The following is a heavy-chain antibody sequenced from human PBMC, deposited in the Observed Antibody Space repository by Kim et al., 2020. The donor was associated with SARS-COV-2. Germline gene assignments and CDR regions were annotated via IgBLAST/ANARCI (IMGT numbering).Heavy chain of an antibody. V-gene: IGHV3-23*01. Sequence: GGSLRLSCAASGFTFSSYAMSWVRQAPGKGLEWVSAISGSGGSTYYADSVKGRFTISRDNSKNTLYLQMNSLRAEDTAVYYCAKVEDDAQPPDDAFDIWGQGTMVTVSS. CDR2: ISGSGGST. D-gene: IGHD1-1*01. CDR1: GFTFSSYA. CDR3: AKVEDDAQPPDDAFDI. J-gene: IGHJ3*02.